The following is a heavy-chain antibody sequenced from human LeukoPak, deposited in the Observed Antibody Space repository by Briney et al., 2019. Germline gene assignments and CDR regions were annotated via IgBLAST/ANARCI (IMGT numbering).Heavy chain of an antibody. V-gene: IGHV1-18*01. CDR1: GYTFTSYG. CDR3: ARGPLLWFGEPLIDY. J-gene: IGHJ4*02. CDR2: ISAYNGNT. D-gene: IGHD3-10*01. Sequence: ASVRVSCKASGYTFTSYGISWVRQAPGQGLEWMGWISAYNGNTNYAQKFQGRVTMTRDTSISTAYMELSRLRSDDTAVYYCARGPLLWFGEPLIDYWGQGTLVTVSS.